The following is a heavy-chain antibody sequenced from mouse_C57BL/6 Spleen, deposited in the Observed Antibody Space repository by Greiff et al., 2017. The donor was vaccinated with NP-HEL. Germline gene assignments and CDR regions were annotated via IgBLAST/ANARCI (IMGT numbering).Heavy chain of an antibody. Sequence: QVQLQQSGPELVKPGASVKISCTASGYAFSSSWMTWVKQRPGKGLEWIGRIYPGDGDPNYNGQFQGQATLTADKSSSTAYMQLSSLTSEDSAVYFCARYKTGVGPDYWGQGTTLTVSS. J-gene: IGHJ2*01. CDR2: IYPGDGDP. D-gene: IGHD3-2*01. CDR3: ARYKTGVGPDY. CDR1: GYAFSSSW. V-gene: IGHV1-82*01.